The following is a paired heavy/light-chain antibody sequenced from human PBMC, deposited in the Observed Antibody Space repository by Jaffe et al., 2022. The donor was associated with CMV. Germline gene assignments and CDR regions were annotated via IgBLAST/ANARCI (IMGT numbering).Light chain of an antibody. V-gene: IGLV1-44*01. J-gene: IGLJ2*01. Sequence: QSALTQPPSASGTPGQRVTISCSGSSSNIGTNTVSWYQQLPGTAPKVLIYSNSQRPSGVPDRFSGSKSGTSASLAISGPQSEDEADYYCATWDDSLDGWVFGGGTKLTVL. CDR2: SNS. CDR3: ATWDDSLDGWV. CDR1: SSNIGTNT.
Heavy chain of an antibody. J-gene: IGHJ5*01. CDR2: LSGGST. CDR3: AKEAPILSGFES. Sequence: EVQLLESGGGLVQPGGSLRLSCAASGFTFSSYAMTWVRQAPGKGLEWVSTLSGGSTYYADSVKGRFTISRDNSKNTLYLQMTSLRADDTALYYCAKEAPILSGFESWGQGTLVTVSS. V-gene: IGHV3-23*01. CDR1: GFTFSSYA. D-gene: IGHD2-21*01.